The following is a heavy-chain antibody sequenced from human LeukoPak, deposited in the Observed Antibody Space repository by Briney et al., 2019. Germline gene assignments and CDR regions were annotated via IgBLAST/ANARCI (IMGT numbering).Heavy chain of an antibody. J-gene: IGHJ4*02. V-gene: IGHV1-69*06. CDR1: GGTFSSYA. CDR3: ATIGWDYYFDY. Sequence: SVKVSCKASGGTFSSYAISWVRQAPGQGLEWMGGIIPIFGTANYAQKFQGRVTITADKSTSTAYMELSSLRSEDTAVYYCATIGWDYYFDYWGQGTLVTVSS. D-gene: IGHD1-26*01. CDR2: IIPIFGTA.